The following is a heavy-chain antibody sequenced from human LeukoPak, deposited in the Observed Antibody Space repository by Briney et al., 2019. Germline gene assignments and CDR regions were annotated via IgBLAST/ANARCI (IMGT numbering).Heavy chain of an antibody. D-gene: IGHD3-22*01. CDR3: AKGSYYDSSGSFYFDY. Sequence: AGGSLRLSCAASGFTFSSYAMHWVRQAPGKGLEWVAVISYDGSNKYYADSVKGRFTISRDNSKNTLYLQMNSLGTEDTAAYYCAKGSYYDSSGSFYFDYWGQGTLVTVSS. CDR1: GFTFSSYA. J-gene: IGHJ4*02. CDR2: ISYDGSNK. V-gene: IGHV3-30-3*01.